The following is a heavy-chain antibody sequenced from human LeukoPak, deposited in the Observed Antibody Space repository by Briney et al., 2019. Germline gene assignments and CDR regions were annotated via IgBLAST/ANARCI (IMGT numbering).Heavy chain of an antibody. Sequence: SQTLSLTCTVSGGSISSGSYYWSWIRQPAGKGLEWIGRIYTSGSANYNPSLKSRVAISVDTSKNQFSLKLSSVTAADTAVYYCARGLYGDYGDYWGQGTLVTVSS. D-gene: IGHD4-17*01. CDR2: IYTSGSA. CDR1: GGSISSGSYY. V-gene: IGHV4-61*02. J-gene: IGHJ4*02. CDR3: ARGLYGDYGDY.